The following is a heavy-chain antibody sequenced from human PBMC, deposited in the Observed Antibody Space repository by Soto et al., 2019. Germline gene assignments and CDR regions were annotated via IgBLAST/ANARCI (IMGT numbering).Heavy chain of an antibody. Sequence: ASVKFSCKASGYTFTSYDINWVRQATGQGLEWMGWMNPNSGNTGYAQKFQGRVTMTRNTSISTAYMELSSLRSEDTAVYYCARGLIPYGSGSYYLYYYYYGMDVWGQGTTVTVSS. D-gene: IGHD3-10*01. CDR3: ARGLIPYGSGSYYLYYYYYGMDV. J-gene: IGHJ6*02. V-gene: IGHV1-8*01. CDR1: GYTFTSYD. CDR2: MNPNSGNT.